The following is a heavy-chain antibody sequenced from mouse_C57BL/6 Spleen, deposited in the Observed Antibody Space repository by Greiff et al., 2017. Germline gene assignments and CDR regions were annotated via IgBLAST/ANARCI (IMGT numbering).Heavy chain of an antibody. CDR1: GFTFSSYG. V-gene: IGHV5-6*02. CDR3: ARQSPYLDD. D-gene: IGHD1-3*01. CDR2: ISSGGSYT. J-gene: IGHJ2*01. Sequence: EVKLVESGGDLVKPGGSLKLSCAASGFTFSSYGMSWVRQTPDTRLEWVATISSGGSYTYYPDSVKGRFNISRDNDKNTQNLQMSSLKSEDTAMNYGARQSPYLDDWGKGTTLKVSS.